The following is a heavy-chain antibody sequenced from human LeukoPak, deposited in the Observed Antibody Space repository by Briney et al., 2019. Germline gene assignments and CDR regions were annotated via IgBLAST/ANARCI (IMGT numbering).Heavy chain of an antibody. CDR3: ARASVHSSSADL. CDR2: MNPNSGNT. CDR1: RYTFTSYD. Sequence: ASVKVSCKASRYTFTSYDINWVRRATGQGLGWMGWMNPNSGNTGYAQKFQGRVTMTRNTSISTAYMELSSLRSEDTAVYFCARASVHSSSADLWGRGTLVTVSS. J-gene: IGHJ2*01. V-gene: IGHV1-8*01. D-gene: IGHD6-6*01.